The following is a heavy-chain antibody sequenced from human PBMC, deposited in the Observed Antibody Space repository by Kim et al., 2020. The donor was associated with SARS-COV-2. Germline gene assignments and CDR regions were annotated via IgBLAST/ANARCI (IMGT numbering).Heavy chain of an antibody. D-gene: IGHD3-9*01. Sequence: SETLSLTCTVSGGSISSGGYYWSWIRQHPGKGLAWIGYIYYSGIPYYNPSLKSRLTISVDTSKNQFSLKLSPVTTADTAVYYCARYRAPTLRYFNWTQYWYFDHWGRGTRVTVTS. V-gene: IGHV4-31*03. CDR3: ARYRAPTLRYFNWTQYWYFDH. J-gene: IGHJ2*01. CDR2: IYYSGIP. CDR1: GGSISSGGYY.